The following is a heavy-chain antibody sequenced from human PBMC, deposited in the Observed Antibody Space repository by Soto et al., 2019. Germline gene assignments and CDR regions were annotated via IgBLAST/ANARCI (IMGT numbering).Heavy chain of an antibody. CDR3: AKPYYDSSGYREYYFDY. Sequence: GGSLRLSCAASGFTFSSYAMSWVRQAPGKGLEWVSAISGSGGSTYYADSVKGRFTISRDNSKNTLYLQMNSLRAEDTAVYYCAKPYYDSSGYREYYFDYWGQGTLVTVSS. J-gene: IGHJ4*02. D-gene: IGHD3-22*01. CDR1: GFTFSSYA. V-gene: IGHV3-23*01. CDR2: ISGSGGST.